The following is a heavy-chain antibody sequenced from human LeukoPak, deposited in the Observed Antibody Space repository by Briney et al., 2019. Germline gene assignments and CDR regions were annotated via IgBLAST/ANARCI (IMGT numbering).Heavy chain of an antibody. Sequence: GRSLRLSCAASGFTFDDYAMHWVRQAPGKGLEWVSGISWNSGSIGYADSVKGRFTISRDNAKNSLYLQMNSLRAEDMALYYCAKEDGLRYAFDIWGQGTMVTVSS. D-gene: IGHD5-12*01. V-gene: IGHV3-9*03. CDR2: ISWNSGSI. CDR1: GFTFDDYA. CDR3: AKEDGLRYAFDI. J-gene: IGHJ3*02.